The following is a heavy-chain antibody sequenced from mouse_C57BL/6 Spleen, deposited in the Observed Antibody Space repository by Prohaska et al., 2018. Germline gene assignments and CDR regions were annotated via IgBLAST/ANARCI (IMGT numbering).Heavy chain of an antibody. D-gene: IGHD2-1*01. Sequence: PGTSVKLSCKASGYTFTSYWMHWVKQRPGQGLEWIGVIDPSDSYTNYNQKFKGKATLTVDTSSSTAYMQLSSLTSEDSAVYYCARGALGNYNFDYWGQGTTLTVSS. J-gene: IGHJ2*01. CDR3: ARGALGNYNFDY. V-gene: IGHV1-59*01. CDR1: GYTFTSYW. CDR2: IDPSDSYT.